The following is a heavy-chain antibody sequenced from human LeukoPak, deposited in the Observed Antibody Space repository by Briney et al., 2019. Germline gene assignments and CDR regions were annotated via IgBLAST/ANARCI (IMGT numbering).Heavy chain of an antibody. Sequence: SETLSLTCTVSGGSISSSSYYWGWIRQPPGKGLEWIGSIYYSGSTYYNPSLKSRVTISVDTSKNQFSLKLSSVTAADTAVYYCARRVLSSSWLKGWYFDLWGRGTLVTVSS. CDR2: IYYSGST. V-gene: IGHV4-39*07. J-gene: IGHJ2*01. CDR1: GGSISSSSYY. D-gene: IGHD6-13*01. CDR3: ARRVLSSSWLKGWYFDL.